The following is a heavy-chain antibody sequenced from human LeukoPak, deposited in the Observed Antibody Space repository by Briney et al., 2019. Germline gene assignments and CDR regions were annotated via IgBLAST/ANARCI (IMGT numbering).Heavy chain of an antibody. CDR3: ARDLFAPDYGDYVNYYYGMDV. CDR1: GVTFSSYG. CDR2: IWYDGSNK. J-gene: IGHJ6*04. D-gene: IGHD4-17*01. V-gene: IGHV3-33*01. Sequence: GGSLSLSCAASGVTFSSYGMHWVRHATGKALEWVAVIWYDGSNKYYADSVKGLFTISRDNPKNTLYLQMNSLRAEDTAVYYCARDLFAPDYGDYVNYYYGMDVWGKGTTVTVSS.